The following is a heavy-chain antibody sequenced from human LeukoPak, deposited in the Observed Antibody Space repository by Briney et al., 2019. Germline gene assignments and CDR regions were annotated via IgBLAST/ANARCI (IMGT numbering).Heavy chain of an antibody. D-gene: IGHD3-3*01. CDR2: IYYSGST. V-gene: IGHV4-59*12. CDR3: ARDGVVTMELDS. CDR1: GGSISSYY. J-gene: IGHJ4*02. Sequence: SETLSLTCTVSGGSISSYYWSWIRQPPGKVLEWIGYIYYSGSTNYNPSLKSRVTISVDTSKNQFSLNLKSVTAADTAMYYCARDGVVTMELDSWGQGTLVTVSS.